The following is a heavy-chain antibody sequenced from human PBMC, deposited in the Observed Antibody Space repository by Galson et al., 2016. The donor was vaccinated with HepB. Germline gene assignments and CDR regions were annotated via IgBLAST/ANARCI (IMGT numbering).Heavy chain of an antibody. CDR2: ISSSSSYI. D-gene: IGHD1-26*01. Sequence: SLRLSCAASGLTFSSYSMNWVRQAPGKGLEWVSSISSSSSYIYYADSVKGRFTISRDNAKNSLYLQTNSLRAEDTAVYYCARGDIVGAIFDYWGQGTLVTVSS. CDR3: ARGDIVGAIFDY. J-gene: IGHJ4*02. CDR1: GLTFSSYS. V-gene: IGHV3-21*01.